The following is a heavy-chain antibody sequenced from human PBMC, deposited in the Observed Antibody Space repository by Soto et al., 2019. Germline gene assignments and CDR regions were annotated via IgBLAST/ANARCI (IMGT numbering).Heavy chain of an antibody. CDR3: ARAIVVVPAANNWFDP. CDR1: GGSISSYY. CDR2: IYYSGST. V-gene: IGHV4-59*01. J-gene: IGHJ5*02. Sequence: QVQLQESGPGLVKPSETLSLTCTVSGGSISSYYWSWIRQPPGKGLEWIGYIYYSGSTNYNPSLKSRVTISVDTSKHQFSLKLSSVTAADTAVYYCARAIVVVPAANNWFDPWGQGTLVTVSS. D-gene: IGHD2-2*01.